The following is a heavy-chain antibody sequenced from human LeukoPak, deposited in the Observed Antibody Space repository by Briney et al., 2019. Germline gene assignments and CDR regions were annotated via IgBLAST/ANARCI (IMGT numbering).Heavy chain of an antibody. Sequence: ASVKVSCKVSGYTLTELSMHWVRQAPGKGLEWMGGFDPEDGETIYAQKFQGRVTMTEDTSTDTAYMELSSLRSEDTAVYYCATASYPGTAYNFDYWGQGTLVTASS. CDR3: ATASYPGTAYNFDY. V-gene: IGHV1-24*01. J-gene: IGHJ4*02. CDR2: FDPEDGET. CDR1: GYTLTELS. D-gene: IGHD1-1*01.